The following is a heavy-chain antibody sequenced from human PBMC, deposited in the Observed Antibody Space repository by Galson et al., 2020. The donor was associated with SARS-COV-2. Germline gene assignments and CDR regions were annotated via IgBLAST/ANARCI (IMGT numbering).Heavy chain of an antibody. J-gene: IGHJ6*03. V-gene: IGHV3-30-3*01. Sequence: GGSLRLSCAASGFTFSYFAMHWVRQAPGKGLEWVALISYDGNKEYYADSVKGRFTISRDNSKNTLYLQMNSLRAEDTAIYYCARLSDVRPTTQSYMDVWGKGTTVTVSS. CDR1: GFTFSYFA. D-gene: IGHD1-7*01. CDR2: ISYDGNKE. CDR3: ARLSDVRPTTQSYMDV.